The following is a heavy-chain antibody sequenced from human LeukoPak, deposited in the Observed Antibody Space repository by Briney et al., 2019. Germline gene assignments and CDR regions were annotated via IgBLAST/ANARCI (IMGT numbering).Heavy chain of an antibody. J-gene: IGHJ4*02. CDR1: GGSISGYY. CDR2: NYYSGST. D-gene: IGHD1-26*01. V-gene: IGHV4-59*01. CDR3: ARESGSYYGLDY. Sequence: PTETLSLTCTVSGGSISGYYWSWIRQPPGKGLEWIGYNYYSGSTNYNPSLKSRVTISVDTSKNQFSLKLSSVTAADTAVYYCARESGSYYGLDYWGQGTLVTVSS.